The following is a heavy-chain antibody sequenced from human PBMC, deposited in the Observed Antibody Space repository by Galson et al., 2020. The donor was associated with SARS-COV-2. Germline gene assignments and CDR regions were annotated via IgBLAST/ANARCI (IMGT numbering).Heavy chain of an antibody. CDR3: ARDVAAVADAFDF. CDR2: TYYRSRWNY. J-gene: IGHJ3*01. D-gene: IGHD6-19*01. CDR1: GDSVSSDSAS. V-gene: IGHV6-1*01. Sequence: SQTLSLTCAISGDSVSSDSASWNWIRQSPSRGLEWLGRTYYRSRWNYDYAVSVESRITIDPDTSKNQFSLHLKSVTPEDTAVYCCARDVAAVADAFDFWGQGTLVTVSS.